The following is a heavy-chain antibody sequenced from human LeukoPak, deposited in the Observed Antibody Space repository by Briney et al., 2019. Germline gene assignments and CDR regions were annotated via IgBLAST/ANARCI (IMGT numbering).Heavy chain of an antibody. J-gene: IGHJ4*02. Sequence: SETLSLTCTVSGDSVSSSDYSWVWIRQPPGKGLEWIGIMYYSGSTYYNPSLKSRVTMSVDTSKNQFSLKLSSVTAADTAVYYCARHAGGIAAAGTRPFDYWGQGTLVTVSS. CDR3: ARHAGGIAAAGTRPFDY. CDR1: GDSVSSSDYS. V-gene: IGHV4-39*01. CDR2: MYYSGST. D-gene: IGHD6-13*01.